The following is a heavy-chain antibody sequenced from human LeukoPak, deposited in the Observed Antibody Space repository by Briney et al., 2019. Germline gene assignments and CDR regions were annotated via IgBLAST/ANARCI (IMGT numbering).Heavy chain of an antibody. D-gene: IGHD6-13*01. CDR1: GGSISSSSYY. J-gene: IGHJ4*02. V-gene: IGHV4-39*01. Sequence: PSETLSLTCTVSGGSISSSSYYWGWIRQPPGKGLEWIGSIYYSGSTYYNPSHKSRVTISVDTSKNQFSLKLSSVTAADTAVYYCARSLHIAAAGTYHFDYWGQGTLVTVSS. CDR3: ARSLHIAAAGTYHFDY. CDR2: IYYSGST.